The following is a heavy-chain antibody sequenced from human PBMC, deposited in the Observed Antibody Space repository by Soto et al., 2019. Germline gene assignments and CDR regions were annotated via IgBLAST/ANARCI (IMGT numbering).Heavy chain of an antibody. CDR1: GGSFSGYY. D-gene: IGHD6-13*01. CDR3: ARPFSIAAAVDY. J-gene: IGHJ4*02. Sequence: QVQLQQWGAGLLKPSETLPLTCAVYGGSFSGYYWSWIRQPPGKGLEWIGEINHSGSTNYNPSLKSRVTISVDTSKNQFSLKLSSVTAADTAVYYCARPFSIAAAVDYWGQGTLVTVSS. CDR2: INHSGST. V-gene: IGHV4-34*01.